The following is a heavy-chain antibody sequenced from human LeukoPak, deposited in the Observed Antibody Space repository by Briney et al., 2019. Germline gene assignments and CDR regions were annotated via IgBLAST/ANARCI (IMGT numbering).Heavy chain of an antibody. Sequence: GGSLRLSCAASGFTFSSYAMHWVRQAPGKGLEWVAVISYDGSNKYYADSVKGRFTISRDNSKNTLYLQINSLRAEDTAVYYCARDKGKYDSSGYANWGQGTLVTVSS. J-gene: IGHJ4*02. CDR3: ARDKGKYDSSGYAN. CDR1: GFTFSSYA. V-gene: IGHV3-30-3*01. CDR2: ISYDGSNK. D-gene: IGHD3-22*01.